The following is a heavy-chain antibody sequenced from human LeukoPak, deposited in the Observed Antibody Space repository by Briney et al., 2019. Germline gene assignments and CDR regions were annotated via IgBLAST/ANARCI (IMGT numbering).Heavy chain of an antibody. V-gene: IGHV3-15*01. CDR2: IKSKTDGGTT. J-gene: IGHJ4*02. CDR3: ARSRDIVATTFDY. CDR1: GFTFSNAW. D-gene: IGHD5-12*01. Sequence: GGSLRLSCAASGFTFSNAWMSWVRQAPGKGLEWVGRIKSKTDGGTTDYAAPVKGRFTISRDDSKNTLYLQMNSLKTEDTAVYYCARSRDIVATTFDYWGQGTLVTVSS.